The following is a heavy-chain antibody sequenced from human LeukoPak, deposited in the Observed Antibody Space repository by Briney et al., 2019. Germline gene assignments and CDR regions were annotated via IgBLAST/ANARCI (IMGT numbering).Heavy chain of an antibody. J-gene: IGHJ4*02. CDR2: IYYSGST. V-gene: IGHV4-61*01. CDR3: ARAGRQAYDY. Sequence: SETLSLTCTVSYGSISTSSYYWSWIRQPPGKGLEWIGYIYYSGSTNYNPSLKSQVTISVGTSKNQFSLKLSSVTAADTAVYYCARAGRQAYDYWGQGTLVTVSS. CDR1: YGSISTSSYY.